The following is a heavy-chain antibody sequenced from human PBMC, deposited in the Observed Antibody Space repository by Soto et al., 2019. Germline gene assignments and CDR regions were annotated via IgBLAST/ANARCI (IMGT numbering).Heavy chain of an antibody. CDR3: ATSNWFDP. V-gene: IGHV4-39*01. CDR2: SYYSGST. Sequence: QLQLQESGPGLVKPSETLCLTCTVSGGSISSRGYYWGWIRQPPGKGLEWIGTSYYSGSTYYNTSLKTRVTISVETSKNQFSQKPSSVTAADTAVYYSATSNWFDPWGQGTLVTVSS. CDR1: GGSISSRGYY. J-gene: IGHJ5*02.